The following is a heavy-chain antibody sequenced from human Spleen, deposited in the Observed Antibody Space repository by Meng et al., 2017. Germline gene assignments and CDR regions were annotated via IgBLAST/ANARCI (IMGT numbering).Heavy chain of an antibody. Sequence: VRLVEVGGGLVKPGGSLRLSCVASGGTFRNLWMTWVRQAPGKGLEWVGRIKSKVNGGTTDFAAPVKGRFTISRDDSKSTLYLQMSGLRIDDTGVYYCTWDDKAVSDYWGQGTLVTVSS. CDR1: GGTFRNLW. D-gene: IGHD1-26*01. CDR2: IKSKVNGGTT. J-gene: IGHJ4*02. CDR3: TWDDKAVSDY. V-gene: IGHV3-15*01.